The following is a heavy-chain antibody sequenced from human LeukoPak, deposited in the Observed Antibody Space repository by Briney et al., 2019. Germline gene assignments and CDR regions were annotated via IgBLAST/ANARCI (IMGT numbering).Heavy chain of an antibody. CDR3: ARETTSWYRTGGFDY. CDR2: IKQDGSEK. V-gene: IGHV3-7*01. CDR1: GFTFSSYW. J-gene: IGHJ4*02. Sequence: GGSLRLSCATSGFTFSSYWMNWVRQAPGKGLEWVANIKQDGSEKHYVDSVKGRFTISRDNAKNTLYLQMNSLRAEDTAVYYCARETTSWYRTGGFDYWGQGTLVTVSS. D-gene: IGHD6-13*01.